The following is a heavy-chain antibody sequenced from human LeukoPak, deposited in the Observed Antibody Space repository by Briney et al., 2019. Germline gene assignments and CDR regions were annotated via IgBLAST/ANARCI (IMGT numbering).Heavy chain of an antibody. J-gene: IGHJ6*03. D-gene: IGHD3-10*01. V-gene: IGHV4-39*07. CDR3: AGSYYYGSGSYRYYYYMDV. CDR2: IYYSGST. CDR1: GGSISSSSYY. Sequence: SETLSLTCTVSGGSISSSSYYWGWIRQPPGKGLEWIGSIYYSGSTYYNPSLKSRVTISVDTSKNQFSLKLSSVTAADTAVYYCAGSYYYGSGSYRYYYYMDVWGKGTTVTISS.